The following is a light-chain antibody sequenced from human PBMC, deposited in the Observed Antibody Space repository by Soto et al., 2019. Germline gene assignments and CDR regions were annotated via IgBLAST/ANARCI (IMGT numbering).Light chain of an antibody. CDR1: QSISSW. J-gene: IGKJ1*01. CDR3: QQYNRYGT. Sequence: DIQMTQSPSTLSASVGDRVTITCRASQSISSWLAWYQQKPGKAPKLLIYDASSLESGVPSRFSGSGSGTEFTLTISSLQPDDFATYYCQQYNRYGTFGQGTRWISN. V-gene: IGKV1-5*01. CDR2: DAS.